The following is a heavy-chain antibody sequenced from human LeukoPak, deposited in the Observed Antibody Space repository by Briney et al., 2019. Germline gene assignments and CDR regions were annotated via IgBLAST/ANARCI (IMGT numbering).Heavy chain of an antibody. CDR2: ISYDGSNK. Sequence: GGSLRLSCAASGFTFSSYAMHWVRQAPGKGLEWVAVISYDGSNKYYADPVKGRFTISRDNSKNTLYLQMNSLRAEDTAVYYCARGGRYYDSSGYLLLTSHWGQGTLVTVSS. CDR3: ARGGRYYDSSGYLLLTSH. V-gene: IGHV3-30-3*01. J-gene: IGHJ4*02. CDR1: GFTFSSYA. D-gene: IGHD3-22*01.